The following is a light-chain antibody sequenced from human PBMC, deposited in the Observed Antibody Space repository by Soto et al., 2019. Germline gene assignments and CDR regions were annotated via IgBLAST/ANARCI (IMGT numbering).Light chain of an antibody. CDR3: QQYGSSPIT. CDR2: GAS. J-gene: IGKJ5*01. V-gene: IGKV3-20*01. Sequence: EIVLTQSPATLSVSPGERATRSCRTSQTVSSSYLAWYQQKPGQAPRLLIYGASSRATGIPDRFSGSGSGTDFTLTISRLEPEDFAVYYCQQYGSSPITFGQGTRLEIK. CDR1: QTVSSSY.